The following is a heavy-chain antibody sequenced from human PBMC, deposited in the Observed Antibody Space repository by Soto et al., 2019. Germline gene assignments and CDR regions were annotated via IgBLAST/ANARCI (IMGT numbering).Heavy chain of an antibody. V-gene: IGHV1-46*01. CDR2: INPSGGST. J-gene: IGHJ6*02. CDR1: GYTFTSYY. D-gene: IGHD1-1*01. Sequence: ASVKVSCKASGYTFTSYYMHLVRQAPGQGLEWMGIINPSGGSTSYAQKFQGRVTMTRDTSTSTVYMELSSLRSEDTAVYYCAREYVPGTTSPDYYGMDVWGQGTTVTVSS. CDR3: AREYVPGTTSPDYYGMDV.